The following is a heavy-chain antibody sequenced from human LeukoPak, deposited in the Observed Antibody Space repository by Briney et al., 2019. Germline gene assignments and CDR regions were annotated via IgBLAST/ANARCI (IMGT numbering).Heavy chain of an antibody. Sequence: ASVKVSCKSPGYTSRDFYIHWVRQAPGQGLEWMGWINPNSGGTDFAQNFQGRVTMTRDTSISTAYMELRGLRTDDTAVYYCARGINWFDPWGQGTLVTVSS. CDR2: INPNSGGT. CDR3: ARGINWFDP. CDR1: GYTSRDFY. D-gene: IGHD3-10*01. V-gene: IGHV1-2*02. J-gene: IGHJ5*02.